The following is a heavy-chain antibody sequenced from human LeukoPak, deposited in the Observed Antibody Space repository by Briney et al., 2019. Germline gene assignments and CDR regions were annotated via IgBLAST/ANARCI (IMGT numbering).Heavy chain of an antibody. D-gene: IGHD6-13*01. Sequence: GGSLRLSCAASGFTFSSYGMHWVRQAPGKGLEWVAFIRYDGSNKYYADSVKGRFTISRDNSKNTLYLQMNSLRAEDTAVYYCARSRYSPLYYYYYYMDVWGKGTTVTVSS. CDR3: ARSRYSPLYYYYYYMDV. CDR2: IRYDGSNK. J-gene: IGHJ6*03. V-gene: IGHV3-30*02. CDR1: GFTFSSYG.